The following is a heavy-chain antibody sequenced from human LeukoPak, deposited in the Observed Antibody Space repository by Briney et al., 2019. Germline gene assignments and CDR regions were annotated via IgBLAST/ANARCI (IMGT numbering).Heavy chain of an antibody. CDR2: IIPIFGTA. D-gene: IGHD6-19*01. CDR1: GGTFSSYA. Sequence: SVKVSCKASGGTFSSYAISWVRQAPGQGLEWMGRIIPIFGTANYAQKFQGRVTITADESTSTAYMELSSLRSEDTAVYYCATLSTSGWYACWFDPWGQGTLVTVSS. CDR3: ATLSTSGWYACWFDP. J-gene: IGHJ5*02. V-gene: IGHV1-69*13.